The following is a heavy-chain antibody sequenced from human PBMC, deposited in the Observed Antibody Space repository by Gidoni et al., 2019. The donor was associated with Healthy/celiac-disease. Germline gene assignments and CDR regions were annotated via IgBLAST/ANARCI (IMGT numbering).Heavy chain of an antibody. CDR2: IYYSGST. D-gene: IGHD6-19*01. CDR1: GGSISSYY. V-gene: IGHV4-59*01. CDR3: ARVINEQWLVDYYYYMDV. Sequence: QVQLQESGPGLVKPSETLSLTCTVSGGSISSYYWSWIRQPQGKGLEWIGYIYYSGSTNYNPSLKSRVTISVDTAKNQFSLKLSSVTAADTAVYYCARVINEQWLVDYYYYMDVWGKGTTVTVSS. J-gene: IGHJ6*03.